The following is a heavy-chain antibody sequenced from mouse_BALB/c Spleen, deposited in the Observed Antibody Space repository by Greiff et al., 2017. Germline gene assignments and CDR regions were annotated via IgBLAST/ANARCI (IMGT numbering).Heavy chain of an antibody. J-gene: IGHJ4*01. D-gene: IGHD2-1*01. CDR3: ARVGKKAMDY. CDR1: GYTFTSYW. V-gene: IGHV1-7*01. Sequence: QVHVKQSGAELAKPGASVKMSCKASGYTFTSYWMHWVKQRPGQGLEWIGYINPSTGYTEYNQKFKDKATLTADKSSSTAYMQLSSLTSEDSAVYYCARVGKKAMDYWGQGTSVTVSS. CDR2: INPSTGYT.